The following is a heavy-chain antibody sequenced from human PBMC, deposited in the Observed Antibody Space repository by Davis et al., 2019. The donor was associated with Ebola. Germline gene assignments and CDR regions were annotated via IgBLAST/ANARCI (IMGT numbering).Heavy chain of an antibody. CDR2: ISAYNGNT. V-gene: IGHV1-18*01. J-gene: IGHJ4*02. D-gene: IGHD3-10*01. CDR1: GYTFTSYG. Sequence: AASVKVSCKASGYTFTSYGISWVRQAPGQGLEWMGWISAYNGNTNYAQKLQGRVTMTTDTSTSTAYMELSSLRSEDTAVYYCARVRFRELLWLDYWGQGTLVTVSS. CDR3: ARVRFRELLWLDY.